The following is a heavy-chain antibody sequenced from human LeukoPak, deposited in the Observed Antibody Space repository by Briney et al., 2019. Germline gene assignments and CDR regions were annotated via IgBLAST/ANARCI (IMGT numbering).Heavy chain of an antibody. CDR3: ARARNDYDSNGFSFLDY. CDR2: IRYDGSNV. D-gene: IGHD3-22*01. V-gene: IGHV3-33*01. CDR1: GISFSSHG. Sequence: GSLRPSCAASGISFSSHGMHWVRPAPGKGQEWAAVIRYDGSNVYYADSVKGRFTISRDNSKNTLYLQMNSLRAEDTALYYCARARNDYDSNGFSFLDYWGQGTLVTVSS. J-gene: IGHJ4*02.